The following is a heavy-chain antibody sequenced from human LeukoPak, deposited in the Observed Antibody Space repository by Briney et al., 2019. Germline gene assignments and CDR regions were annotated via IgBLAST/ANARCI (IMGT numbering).Heavy chain of an antibody. CDR1: GFTFSSAD. CDR3: ARDRTWGRYFDY. Sequence: GGSLRLSCAASGFTFSSADMHWVRQTTGKGLEWVSAIGTAGDTYYPVSVKGRFTISRDNAKNSLYLQMNSLRDEDTAVYYCARDRTWGRYFDYWGQGTLVTVSS. D-gene: IGHD7-27*01. V-gene: IGHV3-13*01. CDR2: IGTAGDT. J-gene: IGHJ4*02.